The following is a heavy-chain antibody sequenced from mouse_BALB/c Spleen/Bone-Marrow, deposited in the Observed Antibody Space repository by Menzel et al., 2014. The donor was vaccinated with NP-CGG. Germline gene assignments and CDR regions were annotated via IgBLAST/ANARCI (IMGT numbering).Heavy chain of an antibody. V-gene: IGHV1-67*01. Sequence: VQLQQSGPELVRPGVSVKISCKGSGYTFTDYAMHWVKQSHAKSLEWIGVISTYSGNTNYNQKFKGKATMTVDKSSSTAYMELARLTSEDSAIYYCARSEYGNSYAVDYWGQGTSVTVPS. D-gene: IGHD2-10*02. J-gene: IGHJ4*01. CDR3: ARSEYGNSYAVDY. CDR1: GYTFTDYA. CDR2: ISTYSGNT.